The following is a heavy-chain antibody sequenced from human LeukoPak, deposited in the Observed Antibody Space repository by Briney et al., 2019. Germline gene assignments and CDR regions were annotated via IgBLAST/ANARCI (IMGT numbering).Heavy chain of an antibody. V-gene: IGHV3-23*01. CDR1: GFTFSSYA. J-gene: IGHJ4*02. CDR2: IGGSGDST. D-gene: IGHD6-13*01. CDR3: AKLVAAAGTNY. Sequence: GGSLRLSRAPSGFTFSSYAMTWVRQAPGKGLEWVSSIGGSGDSTYYADSVRGRFTISRDNSKNTLYLQMNSLRAEDTAVYYCAKLVAAAGTNYWGQGTLVTVSS.